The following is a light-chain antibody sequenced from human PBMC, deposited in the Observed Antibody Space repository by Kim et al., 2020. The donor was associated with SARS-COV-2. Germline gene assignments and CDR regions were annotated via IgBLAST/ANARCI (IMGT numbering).Light chain of an antibody. CDR1: QDISNY. V-gene: IGKV1-33*01. Sequence: DIQMTQSPSSLSASVGDRVTITCQASQDISNYLNWYQQKPGKAPKLLIYDASNLETGVPSRFSGSGSGTDFTFTISSLQPEDIATYYCQQYDNPSIIFGQGTRLEIK. CDR2: DAS. J-gene: IGKJ5*01. CDR3: QQYDNPSII.